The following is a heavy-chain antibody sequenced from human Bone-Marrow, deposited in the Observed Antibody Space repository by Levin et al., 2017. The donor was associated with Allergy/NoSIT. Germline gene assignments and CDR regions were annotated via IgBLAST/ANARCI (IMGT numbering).Heavy chain of an antibody. CDR1: GGSISSGIYF. Sequence: PSETLSLTCTVSGGSISSGIYFWSWVRQLPGKGLEWIGYVSYSGITFHNQSLKSRVTISGDTSKNLFSLTLNSVTAADTAIYYCARGITVFGVVLAVNDAFDVWGQGTMVTVSS. V-gene: IGHV4-31*03. D-gene: IGHD3-3*01. CDR2: VSYSGIT. CDR3: ARGITVFGVVLAVNDAFDV. J-gene: IGHJ3*01.